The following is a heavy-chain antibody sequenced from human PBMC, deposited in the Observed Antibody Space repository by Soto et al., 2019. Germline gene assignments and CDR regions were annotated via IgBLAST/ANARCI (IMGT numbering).Heavy chain of an antibody. CDR2: VHISGHS. CDR1: GGSVRAPDW. Sequence: SETLSLTCTPSGGSVRAPDWWNWVRQSPDKGLEWIAEVHISGHSNYNPSLRSRVSVSIDSSKNQFYLNLNSVTAADTAIYYCARVRQGCSANNCYFDPWGQGTQVTVSS. V-gene: IGHV4-4*02. D-gene: IGHD1-1*01. J-gene: IGHJ5*01. CDR3: ARVRQGCSANNCYFDP.